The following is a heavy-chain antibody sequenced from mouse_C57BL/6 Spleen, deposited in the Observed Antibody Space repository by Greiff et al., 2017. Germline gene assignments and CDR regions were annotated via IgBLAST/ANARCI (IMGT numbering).Heavy chain of an antibody. D-gene: IGHD2-4*01. V-gene: IGHV3-6*01. CDR2: ISYDGSN. CDR1: GYSITSGYY. CDR3: ARAGYDYAFAMDY. J-gene: IGHJ4*01. Sequence: VQLQQSGPGLVKPSQSLSLTCSVTGYSITSGYYWNWIRQFPGNKLEWMGYISYDGSNNYNPSLKNRISITRDTSKNQFFLKLNSVTTEDTATYYCARAGYDYAFAMDYWGQGTSVTVSS.